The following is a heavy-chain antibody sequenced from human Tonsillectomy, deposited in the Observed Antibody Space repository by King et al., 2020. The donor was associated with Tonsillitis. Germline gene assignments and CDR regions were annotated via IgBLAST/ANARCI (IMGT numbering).Heavy chain of an antibody. CDR3: AHPRLPYYGSGAGNNWFDP. J-gene: IGHJ5*02. CDR2: IYWNDDK. D-gene: IGHD3-10*01. V-gene: IGHV2-5*01. Sequence: ITLKESGPTLVKPTQTLTLTCTFSGFSLSTTGVGVGWIRQPPGKALEWLALIYWNDDKHYSPSLKSRLAITKDTSKNQVVLTMTNMDPVDTATYYCAHPRLPYYGSGAGNNWFDPWGQGTLVTVSS. CDR1: GFSLSTTGVG.